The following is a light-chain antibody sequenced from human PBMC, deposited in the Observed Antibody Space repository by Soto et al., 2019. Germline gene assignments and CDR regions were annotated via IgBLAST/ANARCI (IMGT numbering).Light chain of an antibody. Sequence: QSALTQPASVSGSPGQSITVSCTGTSSDVGSYNLVSWYQQHPGKAPKLMIYEGSKRPSGVSNRFSGSKSGNTASLTISGLQAEDEADYYCCSYAGSSTFLFVFGTGTKDTGL. CDR3: CSYAGSSTFLFV. J-gene: IGLJ1*01. V-gene: IGLV2-23*03. CDR1: SSDVGSYNL. CDR2: EGS.